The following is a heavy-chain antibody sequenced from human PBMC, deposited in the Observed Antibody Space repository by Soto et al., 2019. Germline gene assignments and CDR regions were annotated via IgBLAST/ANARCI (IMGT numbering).Heavy chain of an antibody. CDR2: IYYSGST. CDR3: ARRITGTGDAFDI. D-gene: IGHD1-20*01. CDR1: GGSISSYY. V-gene: IGHV4-59*08. J-gene: IGHJ3*02. Sequence: SETLSLTCTVSGGSISSYYWSWIRQPPGKGLEWIGYIYYSGSTNYNPSLKSRVTISVDTSKNQFSLKLSSVTAADTAVYYCARRITGTGDAFDIWGQGTMVTVSS.